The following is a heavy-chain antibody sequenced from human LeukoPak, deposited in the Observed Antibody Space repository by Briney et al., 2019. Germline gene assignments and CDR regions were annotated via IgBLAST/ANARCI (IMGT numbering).Heavy chain of an antibody. CDR2: ISWNSGSI. Sequence: GGSLRLSCAASGFTFDDYAMHWVRQAPGKGLEWVSGISWNSGSIGYADSVKGRFTISRDDAKNSLYLQMDSLRAEDTAVYYCARRFDYWGQGTLVTVSS. J-gene: IGHJ4*02. CDR1: GFTFDDYA. CDR3: ARRFDY. V-gene: IGHV3-9*01.